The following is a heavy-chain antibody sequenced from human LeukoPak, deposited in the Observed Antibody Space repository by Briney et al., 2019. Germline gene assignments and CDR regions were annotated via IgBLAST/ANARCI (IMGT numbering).Heavy chain of an antibody. CDR2: IIPILGIA. V-gene: IGHV1-69*04. CDR3: ARDEGYYDSSGYKYYFDY. J-gene: IGHJ4*02. Sequence: SVKVSCKASGGTFSSYTISWVRQAPGQGLEWMGRIIPILGIANYAQKSQGRVTITADKSTSTAYMELSSLRSEDTAVYYCARDEGYYDSSGYKYYFDYWGQGTLVTVSS. CDR1: GGTFSSYT. D-gene: IGHD3-22*01.